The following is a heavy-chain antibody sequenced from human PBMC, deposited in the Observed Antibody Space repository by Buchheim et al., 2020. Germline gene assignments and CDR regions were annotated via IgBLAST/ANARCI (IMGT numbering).Heavy chain of an antibody. Sequence: QVQLQQWGAGLLKPSETLSLTCAVYGGSFSGYYWSWIRQPPGKGLEWIGEINHSGSTNYNPSLKSRVTISVDTSKNQFSLKLSSVTAADTAVYYCARGHREYRGYGLSGHTPFDYWGQGTL. CDR2: INHSGST. CDR1: GGSFSGYY. J-gene: IGHJ4*02. V-gene: IGHV4-34*01. D-gene: IGHD5-12*01. CDR3: ARGHREYRGYGLSGHTPFDY.